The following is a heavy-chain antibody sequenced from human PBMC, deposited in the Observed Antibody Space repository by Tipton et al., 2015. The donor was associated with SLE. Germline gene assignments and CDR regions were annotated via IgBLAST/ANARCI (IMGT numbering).Heavy chain of an antibody. V-gene: IGHV4-34*01. CDR1: GGSFSGYY. CDR2: INHSRST. CDR3: ARGRRYYYDSSGYSGRFDC. J-gene: IGHJ4*02. Sequence: TLSLTCAVYGGSFSGYYWSWIRQPPEKGLEWIGEINHSRSTNYNPSLKSRVTISVDTSKNQFSLKLSSVTAADTAVYYCARGRRYYYDSSGYSGRFDCWGQGTLVTVSS. D-gene: IGHD3-22*01.